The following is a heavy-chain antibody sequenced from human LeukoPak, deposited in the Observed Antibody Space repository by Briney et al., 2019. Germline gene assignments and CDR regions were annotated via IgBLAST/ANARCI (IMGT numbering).Heavy chain of an antibody. D-gene: IGHD3-22*01. CDR3: ARVMVITTASDY. V-gene: IGHV4-34*01. J-gene: IGHJ4*02. CDR2: INHSGST. CDR1: GGSFSGYY. Sequence: PSETLSLTCAVYGGSFSGYYWSWIRQPPGKGLEWIGEINHSGSTNYNPSLKSRVTISVDTSKNQFSLKLSSVTAADTAVYYCARVMVITTASDYWGQGTLVTVSS.